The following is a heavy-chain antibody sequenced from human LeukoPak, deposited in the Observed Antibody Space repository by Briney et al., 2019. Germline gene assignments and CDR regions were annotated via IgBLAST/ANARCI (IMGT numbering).Heavy chain of an antibody. Sequence: GGSLRLSCAASGITFSSYEMNWVRQAPGKGLEWVSYISSSGSTIYYADSVKGRFTISRDNAKNSLYLQMNSLKTEDTAVYYCTRPGYDILTGFLRGYYWGQGTLVTVSS. J-gene: IGHJ4*02. CDR1: GITFSSYE. D-gene: IGHD3-9*01. CDR3: TRPGYDILTGFLRGYY. CDR2: ISSSGSTI. V-gene: IGHV3-48*03.